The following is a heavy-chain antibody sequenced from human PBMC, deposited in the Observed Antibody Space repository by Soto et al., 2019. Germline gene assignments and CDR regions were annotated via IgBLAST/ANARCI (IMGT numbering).Heavy chain of an antibody. Sequence: SETLSLTCTVSGDTSTSYYWGWIRQAPGKGLEWIGHIYNSGTSTHNPSLNGRVTISIDMSKKQFSLKLTSLTSADTAVYYCARDFYDSVGYTWFDSWSQGTLVTVS. D-gene: IGHD3-22*01. J-gene: IGHJ5*01. V-gene: IGHV4-59*01. CDR2: IYNSGTS. CDR3: ARDFYDSVGYTWFDS. CDR1: GDTSTSYY.